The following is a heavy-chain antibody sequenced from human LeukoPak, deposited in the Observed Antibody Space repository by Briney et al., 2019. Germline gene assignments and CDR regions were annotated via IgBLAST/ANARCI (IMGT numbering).Heavy chain of an antibody. V-gene: IGHV3-74*01. D-gene: IGHD2-21*02. CDR3: VRDVWGDRDSYFDK. CDR2: IDTDGRSTRST. Sequence: PGGSLRLSCAASGFTFSSYWVHWVRQAPGKGLVWVSRIDTDGRSTRSTSYTDSVTGRFTMSRDNAKNTLYLQMNSLRAEDTAVYYCVRDVWGDRDSYFDKWGQGTLVTVSS. CDR1: GFTFSSYW. J-gene: IGHJ4*02.